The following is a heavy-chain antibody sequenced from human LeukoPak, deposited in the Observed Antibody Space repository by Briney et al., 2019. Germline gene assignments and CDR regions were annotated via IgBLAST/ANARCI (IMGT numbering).Heavy chain of an antibody. CDR3: AKSARFCTNDVCYTNYYYGMDV. CDR2: ISYDGSNK. J-gene: IGHJ6*02. D-gene: IGHD2-8*01. CDR1: GSTFSSYD. Sequence: PLRLSCSASGSTFSSYDMHWVRQPPPKGLEWVAVISYDGSNKYYADSVKGRFTISRDNSENTLSLQMHSLRAEDTAVYYCAKSARFCTNDVCYTNYYYGMDVWGQGTTVTVSS. V-gene: IGHV3-30*18.